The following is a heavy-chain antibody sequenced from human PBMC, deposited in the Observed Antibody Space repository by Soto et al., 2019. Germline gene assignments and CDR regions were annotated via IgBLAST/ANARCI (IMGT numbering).Heavy chain of an antibody. CDR3: ARGRRITRHFDY. CDR2: IIPIFGTA. Sequence: SAEVSFKASGGTFISYAISWVRQAPGQGLEWMGGIIPIFGTANYAQKFQGRVTITADKSTSTAYMELSSLRSEDTAVYYCARGRRITRHFDYWGQGTLVTVSS. J-gene: IGHJ4*02. CDR1: GGTFISYA. V-gene: IGHV1-69*06. D-gene: IGHD3-10*01.